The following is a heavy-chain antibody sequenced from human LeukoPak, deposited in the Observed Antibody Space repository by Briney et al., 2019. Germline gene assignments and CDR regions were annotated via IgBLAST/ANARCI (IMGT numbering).Heavy chain of an antibody. J-gene: IGHJ5*02. V-gene: IGHV1-8*03. D-gene: IGHD1-26*01. CDR1: GYTFTSHD. CDR3: ARGSGSNGRDWFDP. Sequence: GASVEVSCKASGYTFTSHDIDWVRQAAGQGLEWMGWMNSNSGNTGYAQKFQGRVTFTRDTSISTAYMELSNLRSEDTAVYYCARGSGSNGRDWFDPWGQGTLVTISS. CDR2: MNSNSGNT.